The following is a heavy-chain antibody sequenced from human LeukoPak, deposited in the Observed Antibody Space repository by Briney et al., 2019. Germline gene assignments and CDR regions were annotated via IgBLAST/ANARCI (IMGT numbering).Heavy chain of an antibody. CDR3: ARDETGYCSSTSCYAPNWFDP. D-gene: IGHD2-2*01. Sequence: GGSLRLSCAASGFTFSSYWMSWVRQAPGKGLDWVANIKQDGGEKYYVDSVKGRFTISRDNAKNSLYLQMNSLRAEDTAVYYCARDETGYCSSTSCYAPNWFDPWGQGTLVTVSS. J-gene: IGHJ5*02. CDR2: IKQDGGEK. CDR1: GFTFSSYW. V-gene: IGHV3-7*01.